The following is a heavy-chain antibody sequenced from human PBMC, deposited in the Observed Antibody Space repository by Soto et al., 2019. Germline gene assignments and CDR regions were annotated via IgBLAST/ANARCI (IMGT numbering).Heavy chain of an antibody. CDR3: ARPIAAVGTRHYYYYGMDV. Sequence: QVQLVESGGGVVQPGRSLRLSCAASGFTFSTYGMHWVRQAPGKGLEWVAVIWYDGSNKFYSDSVKDRFTVSRDNSRSTLYLQMDSLSAEDTAVYYCARPIAAVGTRHYYYYGMDVWGQGTTVSVSS. V-gene: IGHV3-33*01. CDR1: GFTFSTYG. D-gene: IGHD6-13*01. J-gene: IGHJ6*02. CDR2: IWYDGSNK.